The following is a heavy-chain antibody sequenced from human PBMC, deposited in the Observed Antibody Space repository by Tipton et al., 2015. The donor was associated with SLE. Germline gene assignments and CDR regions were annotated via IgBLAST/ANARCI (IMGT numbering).Heavy chain of an antibody. CDR1: GFTFSSYG. V-gene: IGHV3-30*03. Sequence: SLRLSCAASGFTFSSYGMHWVRQAPGKGLEWVAVISYDGSNKYYADSVKGRFTISRDNSKNTLYLQMNSLRAEDTAVYYCARDLGSSGSFDYWGQGTLVTVSS. J-gene: IGHJ4*02. CDR3: ARDLGSSGSFDY. D-gene: IGHD6-13*01. CDR2: ISYDGSNK.